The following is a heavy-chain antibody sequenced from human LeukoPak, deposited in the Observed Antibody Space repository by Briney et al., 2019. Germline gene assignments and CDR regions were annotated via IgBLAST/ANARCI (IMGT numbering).Heavy chain of an antibody. CDR3: ARAGYYGSGSYPCLSYYGMDV. J-gene: IGHJ6*02. V-gene: IGHV3-30-3*01. CDR2: ISYDGSNK. D-gene: IGHD3-10*01. CDR1: GFTFSSYA. Sequence: PGRSLRLSCAASGFTFSSYAMHWVRQAPGKGLEWVAVISYDGSNKYYADSVKGRFTISRDNSKNTLYLQMNSLRAEDTAVYYCARAGYYGSGSYPCLSYYGMDVWGQGTTVTVSS.